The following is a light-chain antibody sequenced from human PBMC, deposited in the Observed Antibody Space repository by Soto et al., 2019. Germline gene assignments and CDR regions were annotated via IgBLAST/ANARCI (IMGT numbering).Light chain of an antibody. Sequence: ERVMTQSPATLSVSPGERATLSCRASQSVSTNLAWYQQKPGQAPRLLIYGASTRATGIPVRFSGSGSGTEFTLTISSLQSEDSAVYYCQQYIKWPRTFGQGTKVDIK. J-gene: IGKJ1*01. CDR2: GAS. V-gene: IGKV3-15*01. CDR3: QQYIKWPRT. CDR1: QSVSTN.